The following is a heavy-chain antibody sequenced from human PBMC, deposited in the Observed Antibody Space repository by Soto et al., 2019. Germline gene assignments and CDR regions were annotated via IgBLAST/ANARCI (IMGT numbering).Heavy chain of an antibody. Sequence: SETLSLTCAVYGGSFSGYYWSWIRQPPGKGLEWIGEINHRGSTNYNPSLKSRVTISVDTSKNQFSLKLSSATAADTAVYYCARGRELGATIPYNWFDPWGQGTLVTVSS. CDR3: ARGRELGATIPYNWFDP. V-gene: IGHV4-34*01. CDR1: GGSFSGYY. CDR2: INHRGST. J-gene: IGHJ5*02. D-gene: IGHD5-12*01.